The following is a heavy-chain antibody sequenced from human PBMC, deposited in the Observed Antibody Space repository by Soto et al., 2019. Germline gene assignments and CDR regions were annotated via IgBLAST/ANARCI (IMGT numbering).Heavy chain of an antibody. V-gene: IGHV4-59*01. J-gene: IGHJ4*02. CDR2: IYYSGST. D-gene: IGHD6-19*01. CDR1: GGSISSYY. Sequence: PSETLSLTCTVSGGSISSYYWSWIRQPPGKGLEWIGYIYYSGSTNYNPSLKSRVTISADTSKNQFSLKLSSVTAADTAVYYCARTRYSSGWNFDYWGQGTLVTVS. CDR3: ARTRYSSGWNFDY.